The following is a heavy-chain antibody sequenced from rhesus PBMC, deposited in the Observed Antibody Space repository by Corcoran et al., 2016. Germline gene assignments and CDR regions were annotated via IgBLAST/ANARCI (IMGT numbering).Heavy chain of an antibody. J-gene: IGHJ4*01. CDR2: IRNKANGRTA. D-gene: IGHD3-3*01. CDR1: GFTFSDYY. CDR3: ARGSPITIFGLVISEYFDY. Sequence: EVQLVESGGGLAKPGGSLRLSCAASGFTFSDYYMSWVRQAPGKGPEWVGFIRNKANGRTAENAASVKGRFTISRYDSKSIASLQMNSLKTEDTAVYYCARGSPITIFGLVISEYFDYWGQGVLVTVSS. V-gene: IGHV3S22*01.